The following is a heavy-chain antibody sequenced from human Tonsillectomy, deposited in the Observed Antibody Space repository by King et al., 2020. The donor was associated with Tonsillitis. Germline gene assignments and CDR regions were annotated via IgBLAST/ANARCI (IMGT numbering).Heavy chain of an antibody. Sequence: VQLVESGAEVKKPGASVKVSCKASGYTFTSYYMHWVRQAPGQGLEWMGMINPSGGTTSYAQKFLGRVTMTRDTSTNTVYMELSSLRSEDTAVYYCARDRPCSSASCYGGSWFDPWGQGTLVTVCS. V-gene: IGHV1-46*01. D-gene: IGHD2-2*01. CDR1: GYTFTSYY. CDR3: ARDRPCSSASCYGGSWFDP. CDR2: INPSGGTT. J-gene: IGHJ5*02.